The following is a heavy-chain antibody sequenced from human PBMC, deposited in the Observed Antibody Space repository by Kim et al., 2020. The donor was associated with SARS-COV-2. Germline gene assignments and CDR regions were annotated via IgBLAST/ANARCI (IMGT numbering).Heavy chain of an antibody. V-gene: IGHV3-66*01. CDR2: IYSGGST. J-gene: IGHJ5*02. D-gene: IGHD4-4*01. CDR3: ARDPSYSSP. CDR1: GFIVSNNY. Sequence: GGSLRLSFAVSGFIVSNNYMFWVRQAPGKGLEWVSVIYSGGSTYYADSVKDRFTISRDNSKNTLYLQMDSLRAEDTAVYYCARDPSYSSPWGQGTLVTVSS.